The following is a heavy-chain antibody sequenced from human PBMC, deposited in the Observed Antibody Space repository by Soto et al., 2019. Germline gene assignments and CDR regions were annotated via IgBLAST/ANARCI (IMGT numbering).Heavy chain of an antibody. CDR3: ARDPDRKFWSGYYSLNYYYYYGMDV. CDR1: GYTFTSYG. D-gene: IGHD3-3*01. Sequence: ASVKVSCKASGYTFTSYGISWVRQAPGQGLEWMGWISAYNGNTNYAQKLQGRVTMTTVTSTSTAYMELRSLRSDDTAVYYCARDPDRKFWSGYYSLNYYYYYGMDVWGQGTTVTVSS. J-gene: IGHJ6*02. V-gene: IGHV1-18*01. CDR2: ISAYNGNT.